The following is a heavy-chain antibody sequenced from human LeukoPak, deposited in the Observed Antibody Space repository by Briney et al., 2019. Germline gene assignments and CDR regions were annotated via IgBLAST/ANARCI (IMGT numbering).Heavy chain of an antibody. V-gene: IGHV4-34*01. CDR1: GGSFSGYY. Sequence: SETLSLTCAVYGGSFSGYYWSWIRQPPGKGLEWIGEINHSGSTNYNPSLKSRVTISVDTSKNQFSLKLSSVTAADTAVYYCARRSGTITMVRGVFDYWGQGTLVTVSS. CDR3: ARRSGTITMVRGVFDY. D-gene: IGHD3-10*01. CDR2: INHSGST. J-gene: IGHJ4*02.